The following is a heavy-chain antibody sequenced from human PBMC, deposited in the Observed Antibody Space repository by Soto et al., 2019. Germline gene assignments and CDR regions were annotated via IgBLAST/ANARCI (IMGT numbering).Heavy chain of an antibody. CDR3: ALLARGVAATIDAFDI. CDR2: IYYSGST. Sequence: SETLSLTCTVSGGAISSGDYYWSWIRQPPGKGLEWIGYIYYSGSTYYNPSLKSRVTISVDTSKNQFSLKLSSVTAADTAVYYCALLARGVAATIDAFDIWGQGTMGTGSS. V-gene: IGHV4-30-4*01. J-gene: IGHJ3*02. D-gene: IGHD2-15*01. CDR1: GGAISSGDYY.